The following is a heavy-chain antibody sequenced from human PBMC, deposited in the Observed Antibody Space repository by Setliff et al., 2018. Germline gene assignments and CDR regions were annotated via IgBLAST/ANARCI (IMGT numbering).Heavy chain of an antibody. J-gene: IGHJ4*02. V-gene: IGHV1-18*01. CDR1: GYIFNSYG. CDR2: ISPYNGKT. D-gene: IGHD3-22*01. Sequence: ASVKVSCKASGYIFNSYGIAWVRQAPGQGLEWMGWISPYNGKTNHAQNLQGRVAMTTDTSTSTAYMELRSLRSDDTAVYHCARGRDPAYYYDSGGYYWDYWGQGTRVTVSS. CDR3: ARGRDPAYYYDSGGYYWDY.